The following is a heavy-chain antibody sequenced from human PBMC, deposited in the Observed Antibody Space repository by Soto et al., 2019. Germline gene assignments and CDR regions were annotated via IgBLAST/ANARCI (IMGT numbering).Heavy chain of an antibody. CDR1: GGTFSSYA. V-gene: IGHV1-69*01. CDR2: IIPIFGTA. D-gene: IGHD6-13*01. J-gene: IGHJ6*02. Sequence: QVQLVQSGAEVKKPGSSVKVSCKASGGTFSSYAISWVRQAPGQGLEWMGGIIPIFGTANYARKFQGRVTITADESTSTAYMELSSLRSEDTAVYYYARDTAAAGRRIWNYYYGMDVWGQGTTVTVSS. CDR3: ARDTAAAGRRIWNYYYGMDV.